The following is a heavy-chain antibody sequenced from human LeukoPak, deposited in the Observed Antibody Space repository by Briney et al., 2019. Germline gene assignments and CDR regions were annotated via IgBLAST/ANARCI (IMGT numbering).Heavy chain of an antibody. CDR2: INPNSGGT. V-gene: IGHV1-2*06. D-gene: IGHD1-26*01. CDR1: GYTFTGCY. Sequence: ASVTVSCKASGYTFTGCYMHWVRQAPGQGLEWMGRINPNSGGTNYAQKFQGRVTMTRDTSISTAYMELSRLRSDDTAVYYCARAAWELRGFDYWGQGTLVTVSS. J-gene: IGHJ4*02. CDR3: ARAAWELRGFDY.